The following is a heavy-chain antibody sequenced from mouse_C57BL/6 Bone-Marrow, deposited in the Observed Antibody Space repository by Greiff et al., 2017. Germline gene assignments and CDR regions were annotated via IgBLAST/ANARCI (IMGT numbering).Heavy chain of an antibody. CDR3: ATDGYHFAY. CDR1: GYTFTSYW. V-gene: IGHV1-69*01. CDR2: IDPSDSYT. Sequence: QVQLQQPGAELVMPGASVKLSCKASGYTFTSYWMHWVKQRPGQGLEWIGEIDPSDSYTNYNQKFKGKSTLTVDKSSSTAYMQLSSLTSEDSAVYYCATDGYHFAYWGQGTLVTVSA. D-gene: IGHD2-3*01. J-gene: IGHJ3*01.